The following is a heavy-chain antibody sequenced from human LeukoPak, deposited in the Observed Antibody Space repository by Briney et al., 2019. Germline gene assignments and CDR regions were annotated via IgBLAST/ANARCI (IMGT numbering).Heavy chain of an antibody. D-gene: IGHD2-15*01. J-gene: IGHJ3*02. CDR1: GFTFSTYN. CDR3: TSRVGDTPDI. CDR2: ISGTGTYK. V-gene: IGHV3-21*01. Sequence: PGGSLRLSCAASGFTFSTYNFIWVRQAPGKGLEWVSSISGTGTYKSYADSVRGRFTISREYLQTNSLRAEDTAVYYCTSRVGDTPDIWGQGTMVTVSS.